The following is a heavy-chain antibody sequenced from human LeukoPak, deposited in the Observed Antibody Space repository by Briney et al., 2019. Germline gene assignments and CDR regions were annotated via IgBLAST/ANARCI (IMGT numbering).Heavy chain of an antibody. CDR3: TKDKSSKSSYGDALDI. J-gene: IGHJ3*02. V-gene: IGHV3-9*01. D-gene: IGHD6-6*01. CDR2: VGWHGGSI. Sequence: GRSLRLSCVASGFMFEDYAIHWARQAPGEGREWVSGVGWHGGSIGYGDYVKGRFSVARDNAKRSLYQEMNSLRTEDTALYYCTKDKSSKSSYGDALDIWGQGT. CDR1: GFMFEDYA.